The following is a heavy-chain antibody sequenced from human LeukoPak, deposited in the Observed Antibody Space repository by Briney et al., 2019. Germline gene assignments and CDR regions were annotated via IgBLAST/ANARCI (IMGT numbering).Heavy chain of an antibody. CDR2: ISFDGSNK. Sequence: GGSLRLSCAASGFTFSSYGMHWVRQAPGKGPEWVAVISFDGSNKYYADSVKGRFTISRDNSKNTLYLQMNSLRAEDTAVYYCAKPGSDYSSSWYGYYFDYWGQGTLVTVSS. CDR3: AKPGSDYSSSWYGYYFDY. V-gene: IGHV3-30*18. D-gene: IGHD6-13*01. CDR1: GFTFSSYG. J-gene: IGHJ4*02.